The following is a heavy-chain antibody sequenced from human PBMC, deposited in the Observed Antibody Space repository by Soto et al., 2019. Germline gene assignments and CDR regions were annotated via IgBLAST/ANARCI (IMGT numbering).Heavy chain of an antibody. Sequence: QITLKESGPTLVKPTQTLTLSCFLSGFSLSSSGVGVGWIRQPPGKALEWLALIYWDDDKHYSPSLKTRLTITKDTTKNQVVLTLTNVDPVDTGTYYCARISSGFVELFDYWGQGTLVTVSS. D-gene: IGHD3-10*01. CDR3: ARISSGFVELFDY. J-gene: IGHJ4*02. CDR1: GFSLSSSGVG. CDR2: IYWDDDK. V-gene: IGHV2-5*02.